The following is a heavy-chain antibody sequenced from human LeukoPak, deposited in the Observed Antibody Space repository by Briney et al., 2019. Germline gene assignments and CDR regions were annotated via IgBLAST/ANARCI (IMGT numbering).Heavy chain of an antibody. D-gene: IGHD3-22*01. J-gene: IGHJ4*02. CDR3: ARGVGYYDSSGTIDY. V-gene: IGHV3-33*01. CDR1: GFTFSSYG. CDR2: VWYGGSKK. Sequence: PGGSLSLSCAASGFTFSSYGMHWVRQAPGKGLEWVAVVWYGGSKKYSADSVKGRFTLSRDDSKNTLYLQMNSLRAEDTAVYYCARGVGYYDSSGTIDYWGQGTLVTVSS.